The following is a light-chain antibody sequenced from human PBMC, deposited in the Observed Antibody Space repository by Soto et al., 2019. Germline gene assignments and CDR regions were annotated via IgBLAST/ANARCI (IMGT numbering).Light chain of an antibody. CDR3: QQSYSTLIT. J-gene: IGKJ5*01. CDR1: QSISSY. Sequence: DIQMTQSPSSLSASVGDRVTITCRASQSISSYLNWYQQKPGKAPKLLIYAASSLQSGVPSRFSGSGSATDFTLTISCLQPEDFATYYCQQSYSTLITFGQGTRLEIK. CDR2: AAS. V-gene: IGKV1-39*01.